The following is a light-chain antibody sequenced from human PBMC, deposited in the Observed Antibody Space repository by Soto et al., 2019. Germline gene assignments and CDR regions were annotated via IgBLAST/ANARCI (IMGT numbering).Light chain of an antibody. CDR3: LQDYNYPYT. J-gene: IGKJ2*01. Sequence: AIQMTQSPSSLSASVGDRVIITCRASQGIRNDLDWYQQKPGKAPKLLIYATSNLQSGVPSRFSGSGSGTDFTLTISSLQPEDFATYYCLQDYNYPYTFGQGTKLEIK. V-gene: IGKV1-6*01. CDR1: QGIRND. CDR2: ATS.